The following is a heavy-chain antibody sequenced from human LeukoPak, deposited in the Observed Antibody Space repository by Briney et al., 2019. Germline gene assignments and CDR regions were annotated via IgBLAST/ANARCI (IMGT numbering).Heavy chain of an antibody. V-gene: IGHV3-30*04. J-gene: IGHJ6*02. CDR1: GFTFSSYA. CDR2: ISYDGSNK. Sequence: TGGSLRLSCAASGFTFSSYAMSWVRQAPGKGLEWVAVISYDGSNKYYADSVKGRFTISRDNSKNTLYLQMNSLRAEDTAVYYCARDRDPPYYYYGMDVWGQGTTVTVSS. CDR3: ARDRDPPYYYYGMDV. D-gene: IGHD5-24*01.